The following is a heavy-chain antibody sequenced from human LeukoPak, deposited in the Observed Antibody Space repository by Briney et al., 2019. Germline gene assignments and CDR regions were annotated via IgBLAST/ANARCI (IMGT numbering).Heavy chain of an antibody. V-gene: IGHV3-9*03. CDR2: ISWNSGSI. Sequence: GGSLRLSCAAPGFTFDDYAMHWVRQAPGKGLEWVSGISWNSGSIGYADSVKGRFTISRDNAKNSLYLQMNSLRAEDMALYYCAKDRNGFWSGYTFDYWGQGTLVTVSS. J-gene: IGHJ4*02. CDR3: AKDRNGFWSGYTFDY. D-gene: IGHD3-3*01. CDR1: GFTFDDYA.